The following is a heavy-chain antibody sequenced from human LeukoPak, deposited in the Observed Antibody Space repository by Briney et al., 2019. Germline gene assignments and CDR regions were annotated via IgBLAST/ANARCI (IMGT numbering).Heavy chain of an antibody. V-gene: IGHV3-21*01. CDR2: ISSSSSYI. J-gene: IGHJ4*02. D-gene: IGHD2-15*01. CDR3: TKDWSAAY. CDR1: GFTVSSYS. Sequence: GGSLRLSCAACGFTVSSYSMNWVRQPPPKGREWVSSISSSSSYIYYADSVKGRFTISSDNAKNSLYLQMISLRADDTAVYYCTKDWSAAYWGQGTLVTVSS.